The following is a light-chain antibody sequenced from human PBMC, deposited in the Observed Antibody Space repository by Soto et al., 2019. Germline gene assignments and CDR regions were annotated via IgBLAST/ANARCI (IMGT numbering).Light chain of an antibody. CDR1: QNIGTS. V-gene: IGKV3-11*01. J-gene: IGKJ5*01. CDR3: QQRSVWPIT. Sequence: EILLTQSPATLSLSPGERATLSCRAVQNIGTSLVWSQQKPGQSPRLLIYDASHRATGVPARFSGSGSGTDFTLTISGLEPEDFAVYYCQQRSVWPITFGQGTRLEIK. CDR2: DAS.